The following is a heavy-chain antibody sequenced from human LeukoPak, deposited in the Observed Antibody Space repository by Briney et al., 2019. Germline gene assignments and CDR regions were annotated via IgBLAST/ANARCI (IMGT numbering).Heavy chain of an antibody. CDR1: GYSISSGYY. D-gene: IGHD1-26*01. V-gene: IGHV4-38-2*02. Sequence: PSETLSLTCAVSGYSISSGYYWGWIRQPPGKGLEWIASMYHSGSTYYNPSLQSRVTLSADTSKNQFSLKMSSVTAADAAVYYCGRDRSGGYSVDYWGQGTLVTVS. CDR2: MYHSGST. J-gene: IGHJ4*02. CDR3: GRDRSGGYSVDY.